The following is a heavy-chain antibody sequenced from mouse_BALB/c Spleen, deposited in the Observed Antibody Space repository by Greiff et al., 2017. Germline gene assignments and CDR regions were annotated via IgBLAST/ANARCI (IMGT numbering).Heavy chain of an antibody. CDR2: ISSGGST. D-gene: IGHD2-2*01. J-gene: IGHJ3*01. V-gene: IGHV5-6-5*01. CDR1: GFTFSSYA. Sequence: EVQVVESGGGLVKPGGSLKLSCAASGFTFSSYAMSWVRQTPEKRLEWVASISSGGSTYYPDSVKGRFTISRDNARNILYLQMSSLRSEDTAMYYCARVYGSWFAYWGQGTLVTVSA. CDR3: ARVYGSWFAY.